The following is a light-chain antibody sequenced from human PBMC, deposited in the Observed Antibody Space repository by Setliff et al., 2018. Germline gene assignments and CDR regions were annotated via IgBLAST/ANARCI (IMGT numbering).Light chain of an antibody. J-gene: IGLJ2*01. CDR1: SSDVGDYDY. V-gene: IGLV2-14*03. CDR3: LSYTSDTTHAV. Sequence: QSALAQPASVSGSPGQSITISCIGTSSDVGDYDYVSWYQHHPDKAPKLLIYDVTVRPSGVSDRFSGSKSGNTASLTISGLQAEDEADYYCLSYTSDTTHAVFGGGTQLTVL. CDR2: DVT.